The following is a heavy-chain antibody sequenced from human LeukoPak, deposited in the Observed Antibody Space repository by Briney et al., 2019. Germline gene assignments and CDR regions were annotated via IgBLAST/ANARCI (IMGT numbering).Heavy chain of an antibody. CDR3: AKDATALYDFWSGSQH. V-gene: IGHV3-11*04. J-gene: IGHJ1*01. CDR1: GFTFSDYY. CDR2: ISSSGSTI. Sequence: GGSLRLSCAASGFTFSDYYMSWIRQAPGKGLEWVSYISSSGSTIYYADSVKGRFTISRDNAKNSLYLQMNSLRAEDTAVYYCAKDATALYDFWSGSQHWGQGTLVTVSS. D-gene: IGHD3-3*01.